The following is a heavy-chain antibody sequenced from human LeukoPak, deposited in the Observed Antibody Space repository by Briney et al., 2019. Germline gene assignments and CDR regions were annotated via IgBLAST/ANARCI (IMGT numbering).Heavy chain of an antibody. CDR1: GFTFRSYE. V-gene: IGHV3-48*03. CDR2: ISSTDNTI. J-gene: IGHJ4*02. Sequence: PGGSLRLSCAASGFTFRSYEMNWVRQAPGKGLEWVSYISSTDNTIYYAGSVKGRFTVSRDNAENSLYLRVNSLRAEDTAVYCCARVRSGWYSDYWGQGTLVTVSS. D-gene: IGHD6-19*01. CDR3: ARVRSGWYSDY.